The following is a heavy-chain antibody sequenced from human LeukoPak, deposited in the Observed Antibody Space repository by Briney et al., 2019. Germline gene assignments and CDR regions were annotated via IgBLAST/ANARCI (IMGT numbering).Heavy chain of an antibody. V-gene: IGHV1-2*02. CDR3: ARGYCRAGDCYSFDY. CDR1: GYTFSGYY. J-gene: IGHJ4*02. Sequence: ASVKVSCKASGYTFSGYYIHWVRQAPGQGLEWMGWIDPKSGGTNYAQKFHGRGTMTRDTSISTAYMELSRLRSDDTAVYYCARGYCRAGDCYSFDYWGQGTLVTVSS. D-gene: IGHD2-21*02. CDR2: IDPKSGGT.